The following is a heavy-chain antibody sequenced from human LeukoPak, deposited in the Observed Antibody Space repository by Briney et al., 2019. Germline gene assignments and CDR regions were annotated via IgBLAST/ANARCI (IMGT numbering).Heavy chain of an antibody. CDR1: GFTVSSNY. Sequence: GGSLRLSCAASGFTVSSNYMSWVRQAPGKGLEWVSVIYSGGSTYYADSVKGRFTIFRDNSKNTLYLQMNSLRAEDTAVYYCAREDDSSGYYSNYFDYWGQGALVTVSS. CDR2: IYSGGST. V-gene: IGHV3-66*01. J-gene: IGHJ4*02. D-gene: IGHD3-22*01. CDR3: AREDDSSGYYSNYFDY.